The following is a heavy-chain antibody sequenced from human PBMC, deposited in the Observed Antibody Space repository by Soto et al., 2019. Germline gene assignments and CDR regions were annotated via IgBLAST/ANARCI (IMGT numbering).Heavy chain of an antibody. J-gene: IGHJ4*02. D-gene: IGHD2-8*01. CDR2: IYYSGST. V-gene: IGHV4-39*02. Sequence: SETLSLTCTVSGGSIISSKYYWGWIRQPPGKGLEWIGSIYYSGSTYYNPSLKSRVTISVDTSNNHFALNLSSATAADTAVYFCARRYCTNGVRYRGASGPFDSWGQGTLIT. CDR3: ARRYCTNGVRYRGASGPFDS. CDR1: GGSIISSKYY.